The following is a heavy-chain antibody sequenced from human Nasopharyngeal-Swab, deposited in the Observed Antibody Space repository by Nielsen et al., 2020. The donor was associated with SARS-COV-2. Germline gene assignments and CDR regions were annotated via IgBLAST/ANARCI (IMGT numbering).Heavy chain of an antibody. CDR2: INPNSGGT. CDR1: GYTFTGYY. CDR3: ARVSGYYYYMDV. Sequence: ASVKVSCKASGYTFTGYYMHWVRQAPGQGLEWMGRINPNSGGTNYAQKFQGRVTMTRDTSISTAYMELSGLRSDDTAVYYCARVSGYYYYMDVWGKGTTVTVSS. J-gene: IGHJ6*03. V-gene: IGHV1-2*06.